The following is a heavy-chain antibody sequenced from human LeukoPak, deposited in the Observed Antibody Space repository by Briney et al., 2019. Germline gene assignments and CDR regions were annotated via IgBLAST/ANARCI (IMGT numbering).Heavy chain of an antibody. CDR1: GGSFSGYY. CDR3: ASDLGYSSSWSFDY. Sequence: SETLSLTCAVYGGSFSGYYWSWIRHPPGKGLEWIGEINHSGSTNYNPSLKSRVTISVDTSKNQFSLKLSSVTAADTAVYYCASDLGYSSSWSFDYWGQGTLVTVSS. D-gene: IGHD6-13*01. CDR2: INHSGST. V-gene: IGHV4-34*01. J-gene: IGHJ4*02.